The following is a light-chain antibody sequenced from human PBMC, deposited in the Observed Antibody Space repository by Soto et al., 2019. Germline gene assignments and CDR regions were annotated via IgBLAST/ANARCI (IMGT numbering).Light chain of an antibody. CDR1: QSVRSA. CDR3: QQYNNWPPWT. Sequence: EIVLTQSPGTLSLSPGERATLSCRASQSVRSAYIAWYQQKPGQAPRLLIYGASTRATGIPARFSGSGSGTEFTLTISSLQSEDFAVYYCQQYNNWPPWTFGQGTKVDIK. CDR2: GAS. J-gene: IGKJ1*01. V-gene: IGKV3-15*01.